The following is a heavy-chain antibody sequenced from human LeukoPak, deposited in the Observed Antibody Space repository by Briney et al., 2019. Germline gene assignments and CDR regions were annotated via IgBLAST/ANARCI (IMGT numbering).Heavy chain of an antibody. J-gene: IGHJ4*02. V-gene: IGHV1-18*01. D-gene: IGHD5-18*01. CDR2: ISAYNGNT. Sequence: ASVKVSCKASGYTFTSYGISWVRQAPGQGLEWMGWISAYNGNTNYAQKLQGRVTMTTDTSTSTAYMELSSLRSEDTAVYYCATDNGYRYYFDYWGQGTLVTVSS. CDR3: ATDNGYRYYFDY. CDR1: GYTFTSYG.